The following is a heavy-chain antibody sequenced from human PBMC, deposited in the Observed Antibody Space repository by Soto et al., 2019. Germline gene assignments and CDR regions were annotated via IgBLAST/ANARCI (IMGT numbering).Heavy chain of an antibody. D-gene: IGHD3-16*01. CDR2: ISPYTGDT. CDR3: AMVDNYVTPTPQDV. V-gene: IGHV1-18*01. CDR1: GYIFVNYG. J-gene: IGHJ6*02. Sequence: QVQLVQSGDEMKKPGASVRVSCKASGYIFVNYGIAWVRQAPGQGLEWMGWISPYTGDTHSASKVQGRITKNPATSKSTAYMDLGRLTSDDTAVYYCAMVDNYVTPTPQDVWGQGTTVTVSS.